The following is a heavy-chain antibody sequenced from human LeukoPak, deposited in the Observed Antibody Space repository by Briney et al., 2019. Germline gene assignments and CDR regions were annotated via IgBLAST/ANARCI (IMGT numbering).Heavy chain of an antibody. CDR3: ATSARTYIGSSLDY. CDR1: GFTFSTYW. CDR2: ISSDASIT. D-gene: IGHD2-15*01. Sequence: PGGSLRLSCAASGFTFSTYWMHWVRQDPGKGLVWVSRISSDASITSYADPVKGRFTISRDNAKNTLYLQMNGLRAEDTALYYCATSARTYIGSSLDYWGQGTLVTVSS. J-gene: IGHJ4*02. V-gene: IGHV3-74*01.